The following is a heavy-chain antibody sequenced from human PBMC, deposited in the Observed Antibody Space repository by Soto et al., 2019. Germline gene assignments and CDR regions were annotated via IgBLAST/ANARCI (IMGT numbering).Heavy chain of an antibody. D-gene: IGHD4-17*01. Sequence: QVQLVESGGGVVQPGRSLRLSCAASGFTFSSYAMHWVRQAPGKGLEWVAVISYDRSNKYYADSVKGRFTISRDNFKNALYLQMNSLRAEDTAVYYSAIAPTTVTTSYYFDYWGQGALITVST. CDR3: AIAPTTVTTSYYFDY. J-gene: IGHJ4*02. CDR2: ISYDRSNK. V-gene: IGHV3-30-3*01. CDR1: GFTFSSYA.